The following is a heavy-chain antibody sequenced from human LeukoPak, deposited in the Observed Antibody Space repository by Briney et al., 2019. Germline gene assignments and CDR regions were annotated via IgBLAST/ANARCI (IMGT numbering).Heavy chain of an antibody. CDR2: INSDGSST. V-gene: IGHV3-74*01. CDR3: ARAATPRYCSRTSCYDSPGPDGY. D-gene: IGHD2-2*01. Sequence: GGSLRLSCAASGFTFSSYWMHWVRQAPGKGLVWVSRINSDGSSTSYADSVKGRFTISRDNAKNTLYLQMNNLRAEDTAVYYCARAATPRYCSRTSCYDSPGPDGYWGQGTLVTVSS. CDR1: GFTFSSYW. J-gene: IGHJ4*02.